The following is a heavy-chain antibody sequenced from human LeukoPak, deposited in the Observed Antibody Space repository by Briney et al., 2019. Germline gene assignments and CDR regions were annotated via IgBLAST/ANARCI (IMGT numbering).Heavy chain of an antibody. CDR2: INPNSGGT. J-gene: IGHJ3*02. CDR1: GYTFTGYY. Sequence: ASVKVSCKASGYTFTGYYMHWVRQAPGQGLGWMGWINPNSGGTNYAQKFQGRVTMTRDTSISTAYMELSRLRSDDTAVYYCARGAYYYDSSGYLLGRAFDIWGQGTMVTVSS. V-gene: IGHV1-2*02. CDR3: ARGAYYYDSSGYLLGRAFDI. D-gene: IGHD3-22*01.